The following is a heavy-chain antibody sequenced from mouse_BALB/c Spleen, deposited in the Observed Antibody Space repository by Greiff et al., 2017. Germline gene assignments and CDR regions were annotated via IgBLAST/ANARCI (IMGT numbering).Heavy chain of an antibody. Sequence: VQLQQSGAELVRPGVSVKISCKGSGYTFTDYAMHWVKQSHAKSLEWIGVISTYYGDASYNQKFKGKATMTVDKSSSTAYMELARLTSEDSAIYYCAQGRGAMDYWGQGTSVTVSS. CDR1: GYTFTDYA. J-gene: IGHJ4*01. D-gene: IGHD3-3*01. V-gene: IGHV1S137*01. CDR3: AQGRGAMDY. CDR2: ISTYYGDA.